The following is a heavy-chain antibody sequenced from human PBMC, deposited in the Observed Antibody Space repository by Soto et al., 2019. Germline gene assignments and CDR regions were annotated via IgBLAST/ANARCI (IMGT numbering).Heavy chain of an antibody. Sequence: GGSLRLSCAASGFTFSSYAMHWVRQAPGKGLEWEAVISYDGSNKYYADSVKGRFTISRDNSKNTLYLQMNSLRAEDTAVYYCARGPRFLELSHPTYYYYYGMDVWGQGTTVTVSS. CDR3: ARGPRFLELSHPTYYYYYGMDV. CDR1: GFTFSSYA. J-gene: IGHJ6*02. D-gene: IGHD3-3*01. V-gene: IGHV3-30-3*01. CDR2: ISYDGSNK.